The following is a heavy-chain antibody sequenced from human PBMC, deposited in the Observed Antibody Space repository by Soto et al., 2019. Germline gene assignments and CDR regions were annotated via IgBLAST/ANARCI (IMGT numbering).Heavy chain of an antibody. J-gene: IGHJ6*02. CDR3: ARDRGGVRGVMSYYYGMDV. D-gene: IGHD3-10*01. V-gene: IGHV3-30-3*01. Sequence: GSLRLSCAASGFTFSSYAMHWVRQAPGKXXXWVAVISYDGSNKYYADSVKGRFTXSXXXSKNTLYLXMNSLRAEDTAVYYCARDRGGVRGVMSYYYGMDVWGQGTTVTVSS. CDR2: ISYDGSNK. CDR1: GFTFSSYA.